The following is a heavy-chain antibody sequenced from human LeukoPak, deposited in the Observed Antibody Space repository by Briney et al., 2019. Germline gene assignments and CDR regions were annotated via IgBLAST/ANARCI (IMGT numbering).Heavy chain of an antibody. Sequence: SETLSLTCSVSDDSITMYYWTWIRQPPGKGLEWIGYIYYSGSTYYNPSLKSRVTISVDTSKNQFSLKLSSVTVADTAVYYCATRRDTAMVDWGQGTLVTVSS. CDR2: IYYSGST. CDR1: DDSITMYY. V-gene: IGHV4-59*12. J-gene: IGHJ4*02. CDR3: ATRRDTAMVD. D-gene: IGHD5-18*01.